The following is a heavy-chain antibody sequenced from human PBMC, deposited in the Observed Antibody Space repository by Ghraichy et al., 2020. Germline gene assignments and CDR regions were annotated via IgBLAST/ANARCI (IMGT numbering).Heavy chain of an antibody. V-gene: IGHV1-18*04. CDR3: ARASEGSYSFWFDT. Sequence: ASVKVSCKASGYTFTSYGISWVRQAPGQGLEWMGWISAYNGNTNYAPKLQGRVTMTTDTSTSTAYMELRSLRSDDTAVDYCARASEGSYSFWFDTWGQGTLVTVSS. D-gene: IGHD3-10*01. CDR2: ISAYNGNT. CDR1: GYTFTSYG. J-gene: IGHJ5*02.